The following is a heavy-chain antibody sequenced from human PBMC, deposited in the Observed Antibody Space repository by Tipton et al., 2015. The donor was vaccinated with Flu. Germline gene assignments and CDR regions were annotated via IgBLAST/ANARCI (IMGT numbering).Heavy chain of an antibody. Sequence: TLSLTCTVPGGSISSYYWSWIRQPPGKGLEWIGYIYYSGSTNYNPSLKSRVTISVDTSKNQFSLKLSSVTAADTAVYYCARVQGEYDILTGYLFYGMDVWGQGTTVTVSS. D-gene: IGHD3-9*01. CDR3: ARVQGEYDILTGYLFYGMDV. J-gene: IGHJ6*02. V-gene: IGHV4-59*01. CDR1: GGSISSYY. CDR2: IYYSGST.